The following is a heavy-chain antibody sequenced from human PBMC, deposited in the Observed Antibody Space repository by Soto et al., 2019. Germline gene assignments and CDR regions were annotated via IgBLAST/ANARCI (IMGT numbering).Heavy chain of an antibody. CDR3: AKDGYSSGWSGSYAFDI. CDR2: ISGSGGST. D-gene: IGHD6-19*01. CDR1: GFTFSSYA. V-gene: IGHV3-23*01. Sequence: GGSLRLSCAASGFTFSSYAMSWVRQAPGKGLEWVSAISGSGGSTYYADSVKGRFTISRDNSKNTLYLQMNSLRAEDTAVYYCAKDGYSSGWSGSYAFDIWGQGTMVTVSS. J-gene: IGHJ3*02.